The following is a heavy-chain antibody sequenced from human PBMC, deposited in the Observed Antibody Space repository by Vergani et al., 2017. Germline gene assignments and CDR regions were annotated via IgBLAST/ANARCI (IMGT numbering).Heavy chain of an antibody. Sequence: EVQLVQSGAEVKKPGESLRISCKGSGYSFTSYWISWVRQMPGKGLEWMGRIDPSDSYTNYSPSFQGHVTISADKSISTAYLQWSSLKASDTAMYYCARVGRENYDFWSGDDAFDIWGQGTMVTVSS. J-gene: IGHJ3*02. CDR2: IDPSDSYT. V-gene: IGHV5-10-1*03. CDR3: ARVGRENYDFWSGDDAFDI. D-gene: IGHD3-3*01. CDR1: GYSFTSYW.